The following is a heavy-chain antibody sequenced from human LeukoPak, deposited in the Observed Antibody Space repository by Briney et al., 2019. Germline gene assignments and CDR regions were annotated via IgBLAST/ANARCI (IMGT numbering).Heavy chain of an antibody. D-gene: IGHD3-10*01. V-gene: IGHV1-2*06. CDR1: GYTFTGHY. J-gene: IGHJ5*02. Sequence: ASVKVSCKASGYTFTGHYMHWVRQAPGQGLEWMGRINPNSGGTNYAQKFQGRVTMTRDTSISTAYMELSRLRSDDTAVYYCAREWFMGHWFDPWGQGTLVTVSS. CDR3: AREWFMGHWFDP. CDR2: INPNSGGT.